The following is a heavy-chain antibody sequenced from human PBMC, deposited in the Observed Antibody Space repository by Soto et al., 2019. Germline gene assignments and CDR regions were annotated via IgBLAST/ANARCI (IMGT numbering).Heavy chain of an antibody. Sequence: GGSLRLSCVASGFTFRTYAMNWVRQAPGKGLEWVSALSGSGGNTYYAVSMEGRFTISRDNSKNTLYLHMNTLRAEDTAVYYCARDHDDFWSGYAYFDSWGQGTLVTVSS. V-gene: IGHV3-23*01. CDR3: ARDHDDFWSGYAYFDS. CDR2: LSGSGGNT. J-gene: IGHJ4*02. D-gene: IGHD3-3*01. CDR1: GFTFRTYA.